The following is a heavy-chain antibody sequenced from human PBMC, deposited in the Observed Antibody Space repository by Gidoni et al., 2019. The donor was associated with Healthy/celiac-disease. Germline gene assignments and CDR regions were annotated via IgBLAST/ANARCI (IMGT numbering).Heavy chain of an antibody. V-gene: IGHV4-39*01. CDR2: IYYSGST. CDR3: ARPQGYDSSGYYSD. J-gene: IGHJ4*02. Sequence: QLQLQESGPGLVTPSETLSLTCTVSGGSISSSSYYWGWIRQPPGKGLEWIGSIYYSGSTYYNPSLKSRVTISVDTSKNQFSLKLSSVTAADTAVYYCARPQGYDSSGYYSDWGQGTLVTVSS. CDR1: GGSISSSSYY. D-gene: IGHD3-22*01.